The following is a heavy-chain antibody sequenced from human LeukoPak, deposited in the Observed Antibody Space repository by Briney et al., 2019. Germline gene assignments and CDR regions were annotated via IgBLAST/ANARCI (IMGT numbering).Heavy chain of an antibody. CDR1: GFTFSSYA. Sequence: GGSLRLSCAASGFTFSSYAMSWVRQAPGKGLEWVSAISGSGGSTYYAGSVKGRFTISRDNSKNTLYLQMNSLRAEDTAVYYCAKHGSRGALWELAYWGQGTLVTVSS. CDR3: AKHGSRGALWELAY. J-gene: IGHJ4*02. V-gene: IGHV3-23*01. CDR2: ISGSGGST. D-gene: IGHD1-26*01.